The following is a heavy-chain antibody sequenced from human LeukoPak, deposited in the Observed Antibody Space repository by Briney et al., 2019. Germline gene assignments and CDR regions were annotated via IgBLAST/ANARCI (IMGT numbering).Heavy chain of an antibody. CDR3: ARDYVGMITFGGVIVIPGRGWFDP. D-gene: IGHD3-16*02. CDR1: GYTFTGYY. Sequence: ASVKVSCKASGYTFTGYYMHWVRQAPGQGLEWMGWINPNCGGTNYAQKFQGRVTMTRDTSISTAYMELSRLRSDDTAVYYCARDYVGMITFGGVIVIPGRGWFDPWGQGTLVTVSS. J-gene: IGHJ5*02. CDR2: INPNCGGT. V-gene: IGHV1-2*02.